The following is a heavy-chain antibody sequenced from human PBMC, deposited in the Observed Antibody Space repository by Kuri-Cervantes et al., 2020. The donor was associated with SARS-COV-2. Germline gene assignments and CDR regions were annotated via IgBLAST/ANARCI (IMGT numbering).Heavy chain of an antibody. CDR3: ARAPPAHSSWYGHRAEDYYYYGMDV. V-gene: IGHV3-30-3*01. CDR2: ISKDASDK. CDR1: GFTFSSYA. J-gene: IGHJ6*02. D-gene: IGHD6-13*01. Sequence: GGSLRLSCAASGFTFSSYAIHWVRQAPGKGLEWVAVISKDASDKYYADSVKGRFTISRDNSKNTLYLQMNSLRAEDTAVYYCARAPPAHSSWYGHRAEDYYYYGMDVWAKGPRSPSP.